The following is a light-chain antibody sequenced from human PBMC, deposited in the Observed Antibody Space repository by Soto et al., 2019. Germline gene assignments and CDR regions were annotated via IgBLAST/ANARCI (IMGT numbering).Light chain of an antibody. Sequence: SALTQPASVSGSPGQSITISCTGTSSDVGGFNFVSWYQQHPGQAPKFLIYEVSNRPSGVSNRFSGSKSGNTASLTISGLQAEDEADYYCLSFTSRHTYVFGTGTKLTVL. CDR1: SSDVGGFNF. V-gene: IGLV2-14*01. J-gene: IGLJ1*01. CDR3: LSFTSRHTYV. CDR2: EVS.